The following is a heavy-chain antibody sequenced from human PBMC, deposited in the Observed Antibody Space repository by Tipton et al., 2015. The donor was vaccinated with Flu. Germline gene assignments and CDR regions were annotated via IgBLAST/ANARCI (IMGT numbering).Heavy chain of an antibody. Sequence: TLSLTCTVSGGPISSGSYYWSWIRQPAGKGLEWIGRIYTSGSTNYNPSLKSRVTISVDTSKNQFSLKLSSVTAADTAVYYCAREGGSYWYFDLWGRGTLVTVSS. CDR2: IYTSGST. CDR3: AREGGSYWYFDL. V-gene: IGHV4-61*02. J-gene: IGHJ2*01. CDR1: GGPISSGSYY. D-gene: IGHD1-26*01.